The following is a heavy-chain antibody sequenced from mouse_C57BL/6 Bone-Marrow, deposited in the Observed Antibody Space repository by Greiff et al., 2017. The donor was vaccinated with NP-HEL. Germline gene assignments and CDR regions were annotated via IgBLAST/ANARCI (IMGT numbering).Heavy chain of an antibody. CDR2: IDPSDSYT. CDR1: GYTFTSYW. D-gene: IGHD1-1*01. CDR3: AREEVTTVVPFDD. J-gene: IGHJ2*01. V-gene: IGHV1-59*01. Sequence: QVQLQQPGAELVRPGTSVKLSCKASGYTFTSYWMHWVKQRPGQGLEWIGVIDPSDSYTNYNQKFKGKATLTVDTSSSTAYMQLSSLTSEDSAVYYCAREEVTTVVPFDDWGQGTTLTVSS.